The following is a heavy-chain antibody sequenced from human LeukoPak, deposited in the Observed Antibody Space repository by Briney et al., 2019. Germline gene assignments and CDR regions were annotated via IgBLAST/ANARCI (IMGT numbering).Heavy chain of an antibody. CDR3: ATLDWEVRGRAFDF. D-gene: IGHD3-9*01. CDR2: IYSSGNT. Sequence: PSETLSLTCTVSGGSISTYFWTWVRQAPGKGLEWVSVIYSSGNTYYAGSVRGRFTISRDDSKNTLFLQMNSLRAEDTAVYYCATLDWEVRGRAFDFWGQGTLVTVSS. V-gene: IGHV3-53*01. J-gene: IGHJ4*02. CDR1: GGSISTYF.